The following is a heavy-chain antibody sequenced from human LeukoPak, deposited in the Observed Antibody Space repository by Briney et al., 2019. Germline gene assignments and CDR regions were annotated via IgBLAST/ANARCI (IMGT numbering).Heavy chain of an antibody. D-gene: IGHD2-2*01. J-gene: IGHJ5*02. CDR2: INSDGSST. CDR3: AGDGFGRVPAAPTPKYWFDP. CDR1: GFTLSSYW. Sequence: AGGSLRLSCAASGFTLSSYWMHWVRQAPGKGLVWVSRINSDGSSTSYADSVKGRFTISRDNAKNTLDLQMNSLRAEDTAGYYCAGDGFGRVPAAPTPKYWFDPWGQGTLVTVSS. V-gene: IGHV3-74*01.